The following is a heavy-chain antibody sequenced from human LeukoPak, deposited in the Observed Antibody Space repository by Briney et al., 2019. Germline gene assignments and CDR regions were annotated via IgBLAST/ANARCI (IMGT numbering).Heavy chain of an antibody. D-gene: IGHD2-2*01. Sequence: ASVTVSCKASGSTFTVYYMHWVRQAPGQGLEWMGWINPNSGGTDYAQKFQGRVTITRDTSLSTAYMELSRLRSDDTAVYYCTRATSVVVPAADHYYYGMDVWGQGTTVTVSS. CDR2: INPNSGGT. J-gene: IGHJ6*02. CDR1: GSTFTVYY. CDR3: TRATSVVVPAADHYYYGMDV. V-gene: IGHV1-2*02.